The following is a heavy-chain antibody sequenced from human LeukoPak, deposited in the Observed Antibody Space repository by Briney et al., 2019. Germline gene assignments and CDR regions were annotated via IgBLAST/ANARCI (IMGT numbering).Heavy chain of an antibody. D-gene: IGHD6-13*01. CDR3: ARLPGIAAAAHFDY. V-gene: IGHV4-59*08. CDR1: GGSISSYY. J-gene: IGHJ4*02. CDR2: IYYSGST. Sequence: SETLSLTCTVSGGSISSYYWSWIRQPPGKGLEWIGYIYYSGSTNYNPSLKSRVTISVDTSKNQFSLKLSSVTAADTAVYYCARLPGIAAAAHFDYWGQGTLVTVSS.